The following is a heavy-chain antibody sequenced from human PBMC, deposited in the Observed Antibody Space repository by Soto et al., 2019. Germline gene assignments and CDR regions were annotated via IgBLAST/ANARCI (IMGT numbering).Heavy chain of an antibody. CDR3: AKSYSSNWYDYFDY. CDR2: ISGSGDST. Sequence: WGSLRLSCAASGFTFSSYAMSWVRQAPGKGLEWVSAISGSGDSTYYADSVKGRFTISRDTSKNTLYLQMDSLRAEDTALYYCAKSYSSNWYDYFDYWGQGTLVTVSS. D-gene: IGHD6-13*01. J-gene: IGHJ4*02. V-gene: IGHV3-23*01. CDR1: GFTFSSYA.